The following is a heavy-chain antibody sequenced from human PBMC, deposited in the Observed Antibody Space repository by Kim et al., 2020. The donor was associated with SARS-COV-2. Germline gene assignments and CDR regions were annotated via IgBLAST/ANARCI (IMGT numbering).Heavy chain of an antibody. J-gene: IGHJ4*02. CDR3: GRHNGPTDY. Sequence: GGSLRLSCAASGFTFTTYVMTWVRQAPGKGLEWVATITTGGDYTYSADSVRGRFTVSRDNSKNTLYLHMSSLRVEDTAAYYCGRHNGPTDYWGRGTLVTVSS. D-gene: IGHD1-1*01. V-gene: IGHV3-23*01. CDR1: GFTFTTYV. CDR2: ITTGGDYT.